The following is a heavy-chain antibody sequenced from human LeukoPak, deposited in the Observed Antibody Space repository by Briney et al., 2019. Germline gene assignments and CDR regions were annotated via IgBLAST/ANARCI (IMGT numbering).Heavy chain of an antibody. CDR2: ISSSSSTI. D-gene: IGHD3-3*01. CDR3: ARGGVTIFGVVIISFDY. Sequence: PGGSLRLSCAASGFTFSSYSMNWVRQAPGKGLEWVSYISSSSSTIYYADSVKGRFTISRDNAKNSLYLQMNSLRAEDTAVYYCARGGVTIFGVVIISFDYWGQGTLVTVSS. V-gene: IGHV3-48*01. CDR1: GFTFSSYS. J-gene: IGHJ4*02.